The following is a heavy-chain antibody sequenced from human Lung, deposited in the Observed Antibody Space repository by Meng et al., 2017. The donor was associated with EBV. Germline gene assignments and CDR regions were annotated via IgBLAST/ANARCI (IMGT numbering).Heavy chain of an antibody. Sequence: QQPGLGPREPAETLSLTYVVSGGSLSSSNWWSWVRQPPGKGREWIGEIYHSGSPYYNPSLKSRVTISEDTSKNQFSLKLSSGTAPDTAVYYCARHSYHSCFDPWGQGTLVTVSS. CDR3: ARHSYHSCFDP. V-gene: IGHV4/OR15-8*01. J-gene: IGHJ5*02. CDR1: GGSLSSSNW. D-gene: IGHD2-2*01. CDR2: IYHSGSP.